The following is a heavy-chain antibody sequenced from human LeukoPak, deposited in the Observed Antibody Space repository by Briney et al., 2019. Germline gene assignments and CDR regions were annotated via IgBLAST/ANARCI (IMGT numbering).Heavy chain of an antibody. CDR3: ARSIEVRDYFDY. J-gene: IGHJ4*02. Sequence: PGGSLRLSCAASGFTFSSYWMHWVRQAPGKGLEWVSSISSSSSYIYYADSVKGRFTISRDNAKNSLYLQMNSLRAEDTAVYYCARSIEVRDYFDYWGQGTLVTVSS. CDR1: GFTFSSYW. CDR2: ISSSSSYI. D-gene: IGHD2-21*01. V-gene: IGHV3-21*01.